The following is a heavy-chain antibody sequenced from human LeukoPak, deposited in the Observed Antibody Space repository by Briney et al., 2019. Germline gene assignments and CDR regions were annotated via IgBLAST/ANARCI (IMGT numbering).Heavy chain of an antibody. J-gene: IGHJ3*02. Sequence: PSETLSLTCTVSGGSISSSSYYWGWIRQPPGKGLEWIGSIYYSGSTYYNPSLKSRVTISVDTSKNQFSLKLSSVTAADTAVYYCAEWQLVYDAFDIWGQGTMVTVSS. CDR1: GGSISSSSYY. CDR2: IYYSGST. V-gene: IGHV4-39*01. D-gene: IGHD6-6*01. CDR3: AEWQLVYDAFDI.